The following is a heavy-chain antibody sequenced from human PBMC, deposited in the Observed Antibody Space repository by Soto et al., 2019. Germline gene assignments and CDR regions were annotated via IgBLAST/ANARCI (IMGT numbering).Heavy chain of an antibody. D-gene: IGHD5-18*01. V-gene: IGHV3-33*01. J-gene: IGHJ6*02. CDR1: GFTFSSYG. CDR3: ARGVWGYSSSYGMDV. CDR2: IWYDGSNK. Sequence: QVQLVESGGGVVQPGRSLRLSCAASGFTFSSYGMHWVRQAPGKGLEWVAVIWYDGSNKYYADSVKGRFTISRDNSKNTLYLQMNSLRAEDTAVYYCARGVWGYSSSYGMDVWGQGTTVTVSS.